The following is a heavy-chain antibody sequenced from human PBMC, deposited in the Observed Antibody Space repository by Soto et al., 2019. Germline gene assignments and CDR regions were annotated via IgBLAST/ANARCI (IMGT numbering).Heavy chain of an antibody. CDR1: GFTFSSYW. V-gene: IGHV3-7*01. J-gene: IGHJ3*02. D-gene: IGHD3-3*01. Sequence: EVQLVESGGGLVQPGGSLRLSCAASGFTFSSYWMSWVRQAPGKGLEWVANIKQDGSEKYYVDSVKGRFTISRDNAKNSLYLQMNSLRAEDTAVYYCERDDFWSGYSNDAFDIWGQGTMVTVSS. CDR2: IKQDGSEK. CDR3: ERDDFWSGYSNDAFDI.